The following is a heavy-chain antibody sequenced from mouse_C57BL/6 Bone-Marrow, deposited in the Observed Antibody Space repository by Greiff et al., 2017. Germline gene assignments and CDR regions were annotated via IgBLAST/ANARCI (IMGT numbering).Heavy chain of an antibody. Sequence: EVKLMESGGDLVKPGGSLKLSCAASGFTFSSYGMSWVRQTPDKRLEWVATISSGGSYTYYPDRVKGRFTISRDNAKNTLYLQMSSLKSEDTAMDYCARHNLLLPSGDYWGQGTTLTVSS. CDR1: GFTFSSYG. CDR3: ARHNLLLPSGDY. CDR2: ISSGGSYT. V-gene: IGHV5-6*01. D-gene: IGHD1-1*01. J-gene: IGHJ2*01.